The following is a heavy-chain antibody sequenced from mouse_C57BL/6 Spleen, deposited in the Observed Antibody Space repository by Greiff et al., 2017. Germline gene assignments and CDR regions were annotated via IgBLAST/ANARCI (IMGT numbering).Heavy chain of an antibody. CDR2: ISYDGSN. CDR3: ASLYDYDPWFAY. J-gene: IGHJ3*01. V-gene: IGHV3-6*01. Sequence: EVQLQESGPGLVKPSQSLSLTCSVTGYSITSGYYWNWLRQFPGNKLEWMGYISYDGSNNYNPSLKNRISITRDTSKIQFFLKLNSVTTEDTASYYCASLYDYDPWFAYWGQGTLVTVSA. CDR1: GYSITSGYY. D-gene: IGHD2-4*01.